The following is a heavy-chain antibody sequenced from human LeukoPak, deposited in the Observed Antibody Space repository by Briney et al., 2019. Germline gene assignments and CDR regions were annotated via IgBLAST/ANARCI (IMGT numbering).Heavy chain of an antibody. CDR1: GGSISTNNYY. CDR3: TREYRAHSDF. V-gene: IGHV4-39*02. Sequence: SETLSLTCTVPGGSISTNNYYWNWIRQPQGLGLEWIGSIHYTGSAWYSPSLKSRVTISVATSKNQFYLRLNSVNDADTAVYFCTREYRAHSDFWG. D-gene: IGHD5-18*01. J-gene: IGHJ6*01. CDR2: IHYTGSA.